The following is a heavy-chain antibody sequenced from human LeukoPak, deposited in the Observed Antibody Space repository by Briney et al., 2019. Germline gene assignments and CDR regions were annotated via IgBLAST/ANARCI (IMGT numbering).Heavy chain of an antibody. J-gene: IGHJ4*02. CDR1: GGSISSSSYY. CDR3: ARGSRTPDY. Sequence: SETLSLTCTVSGGSISSSSYYWGWIRQPPGKGLEWIGSIYYSGSTIYNPSLQSRVTISVDTSKIQFSLKLSSVSAADTAVYYCARGSRTPDYWGQGTLVTVSS. D-gene: IGHD3-10*01. V-gene: IGHV4-39*07. CDR2: IYYSGST.